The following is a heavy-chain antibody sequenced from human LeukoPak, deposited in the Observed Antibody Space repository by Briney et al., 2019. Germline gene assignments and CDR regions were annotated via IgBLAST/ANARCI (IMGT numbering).Heavy chain of an antibody. Sequence: GASVKVSCKASGYTFTSYGISWVRQAPGQGLEWMGWISAYNGNTNYAQKLQGRVTMTTDTSTSTAYMELRSLRSDDTAVYYCARGSMVRGVIILHYYYMDVWGKGTPVTVSS. CDR3: ARGSMVRGVIILHYYYMDV. J-gene: IGHJ6*03. D-gene: IGHD3-10*01. CDR2: ISAYNGNT. V-gene: IGHV1-18*01. CDR1: GYTFTSYG.